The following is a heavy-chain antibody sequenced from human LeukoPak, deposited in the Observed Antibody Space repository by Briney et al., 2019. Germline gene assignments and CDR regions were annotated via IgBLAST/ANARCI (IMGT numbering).Heavy chain of an antibody. CDR3: AKDRRYSGYAGAYYFDY. D-gene: IGHD5-12*01. CDR1: GYTFTSYG. Sequence: ASVKVSCKASGYTFTSYGISWVRQAPGQGLEWMGWISAYNGNTNYAQKLQGRVTMTTDTSTSTAYMELRSLRSDDTAVYYCAKDRRYSGYAGAYYFDYWGQGTLVTVSS. J-gene: IGHJ4*02. CDR2: ISAYNGNT. V-gene: IGHV1-18*01.